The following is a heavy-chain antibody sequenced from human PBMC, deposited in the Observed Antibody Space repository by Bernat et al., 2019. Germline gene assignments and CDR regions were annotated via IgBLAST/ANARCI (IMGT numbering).Heavy chain of an antibody. Sequence: QVQLVQSGAEVKKPGSSVKVSCKASGGTFSSYAISWVRQAPGQGLEWMGGIIPIFGTANYAQKFQGRVTITADESTSTAYMELSSLRSEDTAVYYCARGEGYCSGGSCYLGPLPGYWGQGTLVTVSS. CDR3: ARGEGYCSGGSCYLGPLPGY. CDR2: IIPIFGTA. V-gene: IGHV1-69*01. J-gene: IGHJ4*02. CDR1: GGTFSSYA. D-gene: IGHD2-15*01.